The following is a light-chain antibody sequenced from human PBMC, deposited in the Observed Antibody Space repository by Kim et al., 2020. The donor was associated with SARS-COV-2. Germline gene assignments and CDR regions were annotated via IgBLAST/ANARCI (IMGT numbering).Light chain of an antibody. CDR2: AAS. V-gene: IGKV1-6*01. CDR1: QGIRND. Sequence: ASVEDRDTITCRASQGIRNDLGWYQQKPGKAPKLLIYAASSLQSGVPSRFSGSGSGTDFTLTISSLQPEDFATYYCLQDYNYPWTFGQGTKVDIK. CDR3: LQDYNYPWT. J-gene: IGKJ1*01.